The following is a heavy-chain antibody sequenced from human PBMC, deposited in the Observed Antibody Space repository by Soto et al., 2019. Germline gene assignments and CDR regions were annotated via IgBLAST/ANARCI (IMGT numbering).Heavy chain of an antibody. J-gene: IGHJ4*02. V-gene: IGHV3-48*03. CDR3: TKSADSAGWGVDF. CDR1: GFSFDSYA. D-gene: IGHD6-19*01. CDR2: ISPGGDRI. Sequence: SLRLSCVAAGFSFDSYAMNWVRQAPGKGLEWVSYISPGGDRIYYAESLKGRITISRENARNSLSLQMNILSDEDTAVYYCTKSADSAGWGVDFWGQGTLVTASS.